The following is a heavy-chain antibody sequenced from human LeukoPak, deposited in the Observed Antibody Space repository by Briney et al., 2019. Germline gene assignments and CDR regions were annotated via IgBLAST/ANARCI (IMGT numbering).Heavy chain of an antibody. CDR1: GGSISSGYF. Sequence: SQTLSLTCTVSGGSISSGYFWGWIRQPPGKGPEWIGSIFHSGSVYYNPSLQSRVTISVDTSTNRFSLKLTSVTAADTAVYYCARTGYCSGGSCFDFDYWGQGTLVTVSS. CDR3: ARTGYCSGGSCFDFDY. CDR2: IFHSGSV. D-gene: IGHD2-15*01. J-gene: IGHJ4*02. V-gene: IGHV4-38-2*02.